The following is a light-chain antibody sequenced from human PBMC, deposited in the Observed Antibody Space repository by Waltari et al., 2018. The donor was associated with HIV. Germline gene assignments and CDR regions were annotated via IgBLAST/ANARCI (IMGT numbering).Light chain of an antibody. V-gene: IGLV2-8*01. CDR1: SSAIGGYNY. CDR2: EVT. CDR3: SSYAPTNNFYVL. J-gene: IGLJ2*01. Sequence: QSALTQPPSASGSPGQSVTISCTGTSSAIGGYNYVSWYQQHPGKAPKLIMTEVTKRPPGVPDRFSGSKSGNTASLTVSGLQAEDEAHYYCSSYAPTNNFYVLFGGGTALTVL.